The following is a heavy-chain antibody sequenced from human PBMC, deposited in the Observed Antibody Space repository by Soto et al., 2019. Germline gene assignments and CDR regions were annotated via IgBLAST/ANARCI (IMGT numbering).Heavy chain of an antibody. J-gene: IGHJ5*02. D-gene: IGHD3-22*01. Sequence: SETLSLTCAVYGGSVRGYYWSWIRQPPGKGLEWIGEINDSGSTKYNPSLKSRVTISADTSKNQFSLSLSSVTAADTAVYFRARNGYDTSNHHFDPWHQGNL. V-gene: IGHV4-34*01. CDR2: INDSGST. CDR1: GGSVRGYY. CDR3: ARNGYDTSNHHFDP.